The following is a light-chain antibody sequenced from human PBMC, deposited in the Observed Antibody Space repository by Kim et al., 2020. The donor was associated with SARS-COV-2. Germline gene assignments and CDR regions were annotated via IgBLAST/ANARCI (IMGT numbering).Light chain of an antibody. J-gene: IGLJ3*02. V-gene: IGLV7-46*01. CDR3: LLSYSGARV. CDR2: DTS. CDR1: TGAVTSDHY. Sequence: QAVVTQEPSLTVSPGGTVTLTCGSSTGAVTSDHYPYWFQQKPGQAPRILIYDTSNKHSWTPARFSGSLLGGKAALTLSGAQPEDEAEYYCLLSYSGARVFGGGTQLTVL.